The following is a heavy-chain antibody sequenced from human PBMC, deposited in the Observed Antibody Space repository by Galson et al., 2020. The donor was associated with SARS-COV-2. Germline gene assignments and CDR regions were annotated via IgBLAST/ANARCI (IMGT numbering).Heavy chain of an antibody. CDR2: IKQDGSEK. V-gene: IGHV3-7*01. D-gene: IGHD2-15*01. J-gene: IGHJ4*02. CDR1: GFTFSSYW. CDR3: ARDARYCSGGSCYLATEGYFDY. Sequence: GGSLRLSCAASGFTFSSYWMSWVRQAPGKGLEWVANIKQDGSEKYYVDSVKGRFTISRANAKNSLYLQMNSLRAEDTAVYYCARDARYCSGGSCYLATEGYFDYWGQGTLVTVSS.